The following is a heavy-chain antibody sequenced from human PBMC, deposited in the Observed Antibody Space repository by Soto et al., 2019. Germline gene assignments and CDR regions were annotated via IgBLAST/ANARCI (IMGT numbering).Heavy chain of an antibody. Sequence: GGSLRLSCAASGFTFTSYAMHWVRQAPGKGLEWVAVISYDGSNKYYADSVQGRFTISRDNSKNTLYLQMNSLRAEDTAVYYCARDAVKDGYNYDYFDYWGQGTLVTVSS. J-gene: IGHJ4*02. D-gene: IGHD5-12*01. V-gene: IGHV3-30-3*01. CDR1: GFTFTSYA. CDR3: ARDAVKDGYNYDYFDY. CDR2: ISYDGSNK.